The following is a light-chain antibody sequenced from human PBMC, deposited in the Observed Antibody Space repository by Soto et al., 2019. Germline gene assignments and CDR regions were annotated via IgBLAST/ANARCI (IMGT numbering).Light chain of an antibody. Sequence: QSALTQPRSVSGSPGQSVTISCTGTSSDVGGYNYVSWYQQHPGKAPKLMIYDVSKRPSGVPDRFSGSKSAHTAFLTISGLQAEDEADYYCCSYAGSYTHVVFGGGTKLTVL. V-gene: IGLV2-11*01. CDR1: SSDVGGYNY. CDR2: DVS. J-gene: IGLJ2*01. CDR3: CSYAGSYTHVV.